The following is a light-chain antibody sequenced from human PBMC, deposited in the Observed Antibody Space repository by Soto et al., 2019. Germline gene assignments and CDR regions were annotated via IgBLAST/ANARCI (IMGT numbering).Light chain of an antibody. V-gene: IGLV4-69*01. Sequence: QLVLAQSPSASASLGASVKLTCTLSSGHSSYAIAWHQQQPEKGPRYLMKLDTDGSLTKGGGIPDRFSGSSSGAEHYLTISSLQSEDEADYYCQTWGTGIPVFGGGTKLTVL. CDR2: LDTDGSL. J-gene: IGLJ2*01. CDR3: QTWGTGIPV. CDR1: SGHSSYA.